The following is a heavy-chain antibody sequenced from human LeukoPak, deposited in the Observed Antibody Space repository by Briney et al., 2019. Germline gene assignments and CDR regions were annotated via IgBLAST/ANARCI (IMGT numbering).Heavy chain of an antibody. V-gene: IGHV4-38-2*02. CDR2: IHYSGGT. D-gene: IGHD2-15*01. CDR3: ARDGRGDQATRAAGWFDP. J-gene: IGHJ5*02. CDR1: GYFISSAYY. Sequence: PSQTLSLTCHVSGYFISSAYYWGWIRQPPGKELEWIGSIHYSGGTSYNPSLKSRVTISGDTSKNQFSLKLSSVTAADTAVYYCARDGRGDQATRAAGWFDPWGQGTLVTASS.